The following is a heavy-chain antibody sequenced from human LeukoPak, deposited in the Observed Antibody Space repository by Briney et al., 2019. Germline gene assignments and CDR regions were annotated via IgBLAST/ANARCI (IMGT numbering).Heavy chain of an antibody. CDR3: ARDNRGYNYFDY. CDR2: INHNGNVN. CDR1: GFTFSSYW. J-gene: IGHJ4*02. Sequence: PGGSLRLSCAASGFTFSSYWMNWARQAPGKGLEWVASINHNGNVNYYVDSVKGRFTISRDNSKNTLYLQMNSLRAEDTAVYYCARDNRGYNYFDYWGQGTLVTVSS. V-gene: IGHV3-7*01. D-gene: IGHD5-24*01.